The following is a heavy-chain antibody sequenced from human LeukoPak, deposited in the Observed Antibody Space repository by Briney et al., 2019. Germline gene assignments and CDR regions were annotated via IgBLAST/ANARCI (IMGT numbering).Heavy chain of an antibody. Sequence: SETLSLTCTVSGGSISSGGYYWSWIRQPPGKGLEWIGYIYHSGSTYYNPSLKSRVTISVDRSKNQFSLKLSSVTAADTAVYYCARAPPSDCSSTSCWFDYWGQGTLVTVSS. J-gene: IGHJ4*02. V-gene: IGHV4-30-2*01. CDR1: GGSISSGGYY. D-gene: IGHD2-2*01. CDR3: ARAPPSDCSSTSCWFDY. CDR2: IYHSGST.